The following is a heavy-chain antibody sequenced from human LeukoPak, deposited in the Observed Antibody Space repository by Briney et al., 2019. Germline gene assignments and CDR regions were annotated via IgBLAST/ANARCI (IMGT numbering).Heavy chain of an antibody. CDR1: GFTFSNYA. J-gene: IGHJ6*03. V-gene: IGHV3-30*04. Sequence: GGSLRLSCAASGFTFSNYAMHWVRQAPGKGLEWVAVISYDGSNKYYTDSVKGRFTISRDNSKNTLYLQMNSLRAEDTAVYYCAKQLRVYYYMDVWGKGTTVTVSS. CDR3: AKQLRVYYYMDV. CDR2: ISYDGSNK. D-gene: IGHD1-1*01.